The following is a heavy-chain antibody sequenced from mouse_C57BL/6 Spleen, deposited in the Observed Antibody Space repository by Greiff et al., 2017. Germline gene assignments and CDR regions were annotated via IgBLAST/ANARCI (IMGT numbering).Heavy chain of an antibody. CDR3: ASPLTTVAHFDD. CDR2: IYPGDGDT. CDR1: GYAFSSSW. Sequence: QVQLQQSGPELVQPGASVTISCKASGYAFSSSWMNWVKQRPGKGLEWIGRIYPGDGDTNYNGKFKGKATLTADKSSSTASLQLSSLASEDAAVYCCASPLTTVAHFDDWGQGTTLTVSS. D-gene: IGHD1-1*01. J-gene: IGHJ2*01. V-gene: IGHV1-82*01.